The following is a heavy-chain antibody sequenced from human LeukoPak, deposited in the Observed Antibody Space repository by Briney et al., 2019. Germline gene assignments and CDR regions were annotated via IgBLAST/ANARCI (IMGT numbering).Heavy chain of an antibody. CDR1: GLTFDDYG. CDR2: ISWNSGSI. CDR3: AKGRYSSGWDFDC. V-gene: IGHV3-9*01. J-gene: IGHJ4*02. Sequence: PGGSLRLSCAASGLTFDDYGTQWARRAPGRGLEWVLCISWNSGSIDYADSVKGRFTNSRDNAKNYLCLQMNNLRAEDTALYYCAKGRYSSGWDFDCWGQGTLVTVSS. D-gene: IGHD6-19*01.